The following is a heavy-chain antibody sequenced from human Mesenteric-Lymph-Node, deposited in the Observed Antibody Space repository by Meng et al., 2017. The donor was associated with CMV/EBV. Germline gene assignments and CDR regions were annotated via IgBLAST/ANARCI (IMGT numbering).Heavy chain of an antibody. D-gene: IGHD2-2*01. J-gene: IGHJ4*02. CDR3: ASGYCSSTSCYRVGFYLEY. Sequence: GESLKISCAASGFTFSSFAMHWVRQAPGKGLEWVAVMSYDGSNKYYADSVKGRFTISRDNSKNTLYMQMNSLRVEDTAVYYCASGYCSSTSCYRVGFYLEYWGQGTLVTVSS. CDR1: GFTFSSFA. V-gene: IGHV3-30-3*01. CDR2: MSYDGSNK.